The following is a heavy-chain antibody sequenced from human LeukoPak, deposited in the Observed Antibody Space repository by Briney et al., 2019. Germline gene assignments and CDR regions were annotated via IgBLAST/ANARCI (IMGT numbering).Heavy chain of an antibody. J-gene: IGHJ4*02. D-gene: IGHD3-16*01. CDR2: IDSGGGT. CDR1: GFTFSNYA. Sequence: GGSLRLSCAASGFTFSNYAMNWVRQAPGKGLEWVSAIDSGGGTYYANSVKGRFTISRDNPKNTLYLQLNSLRAEDTAVYYCAKGPQGDWGQGALVTVFS. V-gene: IGHV3-23*01. CDR3: AKGPQGD.